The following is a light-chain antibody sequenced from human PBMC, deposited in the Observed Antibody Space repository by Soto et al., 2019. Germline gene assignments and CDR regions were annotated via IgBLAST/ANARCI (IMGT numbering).Light chain of an antibody. CDR1: SSDVGGYNY. CDR3: SSYTSISTWV. V-gene: IGLV2-14*01. Sequence: QAVVTQPASVSGSPGQSITISCTGTSSDVGGYNYVSWYQHHPGKAPKLVICEVSNRPPGVSNRFSGSKSANTASLTISGLQAEDEADYYCSSYTSISTWVFGGGTKLTVL. J-gene: IGLJ3*02. CDR2: EVS.